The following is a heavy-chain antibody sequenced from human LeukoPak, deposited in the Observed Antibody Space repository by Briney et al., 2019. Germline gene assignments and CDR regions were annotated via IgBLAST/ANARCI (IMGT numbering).Heavy chain of an antibody. Sequence: SETLSLACTVSGGSISSYYWNWIRQPAGKGLEWIGHIHTSGRTSYKSSLTSRVTISIDTSNNAFSLRLNSVTAADTAVYHCARDHSGSFWTFDYWGQGSLVTVSS. CDR3: ARDHSGSFWTFDY. CDR2: IHTSGRT. CDR1: GGSISSYY. D-gene: IGHD1-26*01. J-gene: IGHJ4*02. V-gene: IGHV4-4*07.